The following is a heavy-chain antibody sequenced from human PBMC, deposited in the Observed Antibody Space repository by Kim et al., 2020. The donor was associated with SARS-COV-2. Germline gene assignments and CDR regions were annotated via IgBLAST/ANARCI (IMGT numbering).Heavy chain of an antibody. D-gene: IGHD2-2*01. CDR3: AKSAVLAPESIMTNYMDV. J-gene: IGHJ6*03. CDR2: IGGTNGGT. Sequence: GGSLRLSCAASGFTFSVFAMSWVRQAPGKGLEWVSSIGGTNGGTYYADSVKGRFTISRDNSKNTLSLQMSVLRGEDTAVYYCAKSAVLAPESIMTNYMDVWGEGTTVTVSS. V-gene: IGHV3-23*01. CDR1: GFTFSVFA.